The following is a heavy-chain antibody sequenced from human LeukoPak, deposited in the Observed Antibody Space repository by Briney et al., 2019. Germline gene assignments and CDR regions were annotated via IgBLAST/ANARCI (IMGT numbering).Heavy chain of an antibody. CDR1: GFTFTNYW. J-gene: IGHJ6*03. CDR2: ISSDGTST. V-gene: IGHV3-74*01. D-gene: IGHD3-3*01. CDR3: VRTSSGIYNYWSGSFHKDYFYYMDA. Sequence: PGGSLRLSCAASGFTFTNYWMHWVRQAPGKGLAWASRISSDGTSTSYADSVKGRFTISRDNAKNTLSLQMNSLRDEDTAVYYCVRTSSGIYNYWSGSFHKDYFYYMDAWGEGTTVTVSS.